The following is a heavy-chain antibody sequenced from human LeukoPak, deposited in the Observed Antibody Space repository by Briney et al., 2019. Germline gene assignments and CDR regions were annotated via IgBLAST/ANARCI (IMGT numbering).Heavy chain of an antibody. V-gene: IGHV3-23*01. CDR2: ISGSGGST. CDR1: GFTFSSYA. CDR3: AKRLGYYYDSSGYSVFDY. Sequence: PGGSLRLSCAASGFTFSSYAMSWVRQAPGKGLEWVSAISGSGGSTYCADSVKGRFTISRDNSKNTLYLQMNSLRAEDTAVYYCAKRLGYYYDSSGYSVFDYWGQGTLVTVSS. J-gene: IGHJ4*02. D-gene: IGHD3-22*01.